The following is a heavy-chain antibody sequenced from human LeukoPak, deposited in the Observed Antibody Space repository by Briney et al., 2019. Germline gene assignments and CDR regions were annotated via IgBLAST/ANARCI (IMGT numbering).Heavy chain of an antibody. D-gene: IGHD6-13*01. CDR1: GGSISSSRYY. V-gene: IGHV4-39*01. J-gene: IGHJ5*02. Sequence: SETLSLTCTVSGGSISSSRYYWGWLRQPPGKGLEWIGSIYYSGSTYYNPSLKSRVTISVDTSKNQFSLKLSSVTAADTAVYYCARQLGYSSSWYRYWFDPWGQGTLVAVSS. CDR3: ARQLGYSSSWYRYWFDP. CDR2: IYYSGST.